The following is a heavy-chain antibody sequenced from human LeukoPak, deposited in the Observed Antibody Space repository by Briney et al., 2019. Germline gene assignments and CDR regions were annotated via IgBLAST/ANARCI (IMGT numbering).Heavy chain of an antibody. CDR3: ARFPEYFDY. J-gene: IGHJ4*02. CDR1: GGSFSGYY. V-gene: IGHV4-34*01. D-gene: IGHD1-14*01. CDR2: INHSGST. Sequence: SETLSLTCAVYGGSFSGYYWSWIRQPPGKGLEWIGEINHSGSTNYDPSLKSRVTISVDTSKNQFSLKLSSVTAADTAVYYCARFPEYFDYWGQGTLVTVSS.